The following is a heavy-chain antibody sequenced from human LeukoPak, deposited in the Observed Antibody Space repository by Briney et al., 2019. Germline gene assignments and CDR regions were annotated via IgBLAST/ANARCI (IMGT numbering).Heavy chain of an antibody. CDR2: ISSRGAYI. V-gene: IGHV3-21*01. J-gene: IGHJ6*02. CDR1: GFTFSSYT. CDR3: AREMEKYDIVTGFYYYGVGV. Sequence: GGSLRLSCAASGFTFSSYTMNWVRQAPGKGLEWVSSISSRGAYIYYAESLKGRLTISRDDAKNSVYLQMNSLRAEDTAVYYCAREMEKYDIVTGFYYYGVGVWGQGTTVTVSS. D-gene: IGHD3-9*01.